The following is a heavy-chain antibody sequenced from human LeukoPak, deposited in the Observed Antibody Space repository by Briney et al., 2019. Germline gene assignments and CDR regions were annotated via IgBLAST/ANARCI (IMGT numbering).Heavy chain of an antibody. CDR1: GGSFSGYY. J-gene: IGHJ4*02. CDR2: INHSGST. D-gene: IGHD6-13*01. Sequence: SETLSLTCAVYGGSFSGYYWSWIRQPPGKGLEWIGEINHSGSTNYNPSLKSRVTISVDTSKNQFSLKLSSVTAADTAVYYCASGHIAAAGHWGQGTLVTVSS. CDR3: ASGHIAAAGH. V-gene: IGHV4-34*01.